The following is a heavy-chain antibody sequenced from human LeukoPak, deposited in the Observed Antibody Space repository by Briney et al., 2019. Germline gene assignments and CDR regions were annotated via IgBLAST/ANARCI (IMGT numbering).Heavy chain of an antibody. J-gene: IGHJ4*02. Sequence: GGSLRLSCAASGFTFRSYGMHWVRQAPGKGLEWVAFIRYDGNIKYYADSVKGRFTISRDNSKNTLYLQMNSLRAEDTAVYYCAREQWLVGYYFDYWGQGTLVTVSS. V-gene: IGHV3-30*02. CDR2: IRYDGNIK. CDR1: GFTFRSYG. CDR3: AREQWLVGYYFDY. D-gene: IGHD6-19*01.